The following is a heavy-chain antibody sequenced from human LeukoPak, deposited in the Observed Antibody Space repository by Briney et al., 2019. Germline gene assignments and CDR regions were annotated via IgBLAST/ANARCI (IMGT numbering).Heavy chain of an antibody. CDR3: ARDRSGIVGASNWFDP. V-gene: IGHV1-2*02. Sequence: ASVKVSCKASRYTFTGYYMHWVRQAPGQGLEWMGWINPNSGGTNYAQKFQGRVTMTRDTSISTAYMELSRLRSDDTAVYYCARDRSGIVGASNWFDPWGQGTLVSVSS. J-gene: IGHJ5*02. CDR2: INPNSGGT. D-gene: IGHD1-26*01. CDR1: RYTFTGYY.